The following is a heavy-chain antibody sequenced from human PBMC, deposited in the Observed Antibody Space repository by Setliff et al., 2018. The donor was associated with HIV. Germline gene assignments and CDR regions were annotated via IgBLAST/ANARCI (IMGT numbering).Heavy chain of an antibody. Sequence: SETLSLTCTVSGGSISSGGYYWSWIRQHPGKGLEWIGYISYRGTTYYNPSFKSRVTMSMDTSKNQVSLKLTSVTAADTAVHFCARLQKLDDIYYLDDWGQGTLVTVSS. CDR1: GGSISSGGYY. V-gene: IGHV4-31*03. J-gene: IGHJ4*02. CDR2: ISYRGTT. CDR3: ARLQKLDDIYYLDD. D-gene: IGHD4-4*01.